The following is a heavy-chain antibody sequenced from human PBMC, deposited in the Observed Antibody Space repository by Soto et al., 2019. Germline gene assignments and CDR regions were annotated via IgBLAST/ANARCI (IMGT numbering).Heavy chain of an antibody. J-gene: IGHJ6*02. V-gene: IGHV2-5*02. D-gene: IGHD6-13*01. CDR2: IYWDDDK. Sequence: QITLKESGPTLVKPTQTLTLTCTFSGFSLSTSGVGVGWIRQPPGKALEWLALIYWDDDKRYSPSLKSRLTITKDTXXNXVAXTMTNMDPVDTATYYCARTYSSSWYWVHYYYGMDVWGQGTTVTVSS. CDR3: ARTYSSSWYWVHYYYGMDV. CDR1: GFSLSTSGVG.